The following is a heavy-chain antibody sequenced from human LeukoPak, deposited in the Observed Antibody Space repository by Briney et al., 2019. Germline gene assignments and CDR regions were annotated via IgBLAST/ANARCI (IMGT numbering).Heavy chain of an antibody. CDR2: INHSGST. J-gene: IGHJ5*02. D-gene: IGHD6-19*01. Sequence: EPSETLSLTCAVYGGSFSGYYWSWIRQPPGKGLEWIGEINHSGSTNYNPSLKSRVTISVDTSKNQFSLKLSSVTAADTAVYYCARFIGSGWYGNWFDPRGQGTLVTVSS. CDR1: GGSFSGYY. CDR3: ARFIGSGWYGNWFDP. V-gene: IGHV4-34*01.